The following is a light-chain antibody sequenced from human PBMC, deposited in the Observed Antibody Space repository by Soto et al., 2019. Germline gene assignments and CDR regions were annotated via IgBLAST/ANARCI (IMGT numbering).Light chain of an antibody. Sequence: EIVMTQSPANMSMSPGERTTLSCRASQNVSSNLAWYQQKPGQAPRLLIYGASTRATGIPARFSGSGSGTEFALTISSLQSEDFAVYYCQQYNNWPPITFGQGTRLEI. CDR1: QNVSSN. V-gene: IGKV3-15*01. J-gene: IGKJ5*01. CDR2: GAS. CDR3: QQYNNWPPIT.